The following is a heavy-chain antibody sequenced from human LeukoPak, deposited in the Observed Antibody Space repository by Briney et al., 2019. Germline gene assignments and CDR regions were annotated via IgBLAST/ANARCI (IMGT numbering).Heavy chain of an antibody. Sequence: SETLSLTCTVSGGSISSYYWSWIRQPPGKELEWIGYIYTSGSTNYNPSLESRVTISVDTSKNQFSLKLSSVTAADTAVYYCARHEYLARFDPWGQGTLVTVSS. CDR1: GGSISSYY. V-gene: IGHV4-4*09. CDR3: ARHEYLARFDP. D-gene: IGHD6-6*01. CDR2: IYTSGST. J-gene: IGHJ5*02.